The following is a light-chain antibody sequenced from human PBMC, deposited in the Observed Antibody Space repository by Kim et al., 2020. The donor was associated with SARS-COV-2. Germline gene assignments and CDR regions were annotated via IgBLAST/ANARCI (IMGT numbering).Light chain of an antibody. Sequence: AQTARITRQGDSLRSYYASWYQKKPGQAPVLVIYGKNNRPSGIPDRFSGSSSGNTASLTITGAQAEDEADYYCNSRDSSGNHLRVFGGGTKLTVL. CDR1: SLRSYY. J-gene: IGLJ2*01. V-gene: IGLV3-19*01. CDR2: GKN. CDR3: NSRDSSGNHLRV.